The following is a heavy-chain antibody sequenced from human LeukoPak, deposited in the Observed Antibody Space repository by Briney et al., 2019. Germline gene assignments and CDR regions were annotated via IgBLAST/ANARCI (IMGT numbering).Heavy chain of an antibody. D-gene: IGHD2-2*01. J-gene: IGHJ5*02. Sequence: GGSLRLSCAASGFTFSSYGMHWVRQAPGKGLEWVAVISKDASKESYGDSVKGRFTISRDNSKNTVYLQMNSLRVEDTAIYYCAKVVLPSAMINYFDPWGQGTLVTVSS. CDR1: GFTFSSYG. CDR3: AKVVLPSAMINYFDP. CDR2: ISKDASKE. V-gene: IGHV3-30*18.